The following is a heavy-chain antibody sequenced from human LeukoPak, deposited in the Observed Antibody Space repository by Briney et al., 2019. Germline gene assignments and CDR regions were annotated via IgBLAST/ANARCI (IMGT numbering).Heavy chain of an antibody. D-gene: IGHD1-26*01. J-gene: IGHJ4*02. CDR1: GFTFSSAW. CDR3: VRDRVGPDY. Sequence: PGGSLRLSCAASGFTFSSAWMHWVRQAPGTGLVWVSRITDDATTTYADSVRGRFTISRDNAKNILYLQMSSLRAEDTAVYYCVRDRVGPDYWGQGTLVTVSS. CDR2: ITDDATT. V-gene: IGHV3-74*03.